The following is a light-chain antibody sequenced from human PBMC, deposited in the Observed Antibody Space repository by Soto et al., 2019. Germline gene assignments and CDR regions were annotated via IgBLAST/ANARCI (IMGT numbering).Light chain of an antibody. Sequence: DIQMTQSPSSLSASVVDRGTMTCRASQAIRKDLNWYQQKPGKAPKLLMFEASNLQTGVSSRFSGSGSGTDFPLTINRRQPEDFATYYCQQYYYLPYPLCQGTTLEI. J-gene: IGKJ2*01. V-gene: IGKV1-33*01. CDR2: EAS. CDR3: QQYYYLPYP. CDR1: QAIRKD.